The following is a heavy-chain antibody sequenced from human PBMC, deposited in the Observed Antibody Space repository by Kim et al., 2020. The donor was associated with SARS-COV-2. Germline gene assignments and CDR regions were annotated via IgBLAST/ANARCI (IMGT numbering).Heavy chain of an antibody. V-gene: IGHV4-34*01. CDR3: ARRGYYYVGAFDI. J-gene: IGHJ3*02. Sequence: YNPFLKSRVTISVDTSKNQFSLKLSSVTAADTAVYYCARRGYYYVGAFDIWGQGTMVTVSS. D-gene: IGHD3-22*01.